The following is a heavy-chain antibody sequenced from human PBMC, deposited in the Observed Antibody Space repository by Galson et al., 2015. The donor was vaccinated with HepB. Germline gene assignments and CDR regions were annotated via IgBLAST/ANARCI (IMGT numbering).Heavy chain of an antibody. J-gene: IGHJ4*02. CDR1: GYTFTSYG. CDR2: ISACNGNT. CDR3: ARDLASVGADNFDY. V-gene: IGHV1-18*04. D-gene: IGHD1-26*01. Sequence: SVKVSCKPSGYTFTSYGISWVRQAPGQGLEWMGWISACNGNTNYAQKLQGRVNMTTDTSTSTAYMELRSLRSDDTAVYYCARDLASVGADNFDYWGQGTLVTVSS.